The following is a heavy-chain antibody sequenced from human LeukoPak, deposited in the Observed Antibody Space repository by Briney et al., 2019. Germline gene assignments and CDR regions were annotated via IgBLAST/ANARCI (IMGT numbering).Heavy chain of an antibody. V-gene: IGHV3-23*01. CDR1: GFPFSSYA. J-gene: IGHJ4*02. D-gene: IGHD6-19*01. CDR2: ISGDGGST. Sequence: GGSLRLSCAASGFPFSSYAMSWVRQAPGKGPEWVSAISGDGGSTYNAESVKGRFTISRDNSKNTLYLQMSSLRDEDTAVYYCAIPTGLTVPGPDYWGQGTLVTVSS. CDR3: AIPTGLTVPGPDY.